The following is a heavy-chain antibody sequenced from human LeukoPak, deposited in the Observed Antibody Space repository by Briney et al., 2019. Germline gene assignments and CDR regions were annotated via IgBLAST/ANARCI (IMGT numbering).Heavy chain of an antibody. CDR3: ARDSSDMVRGVINYYYYYMDV. J-gene: IGHJ6*03. CDR2: IYYSGST. Sequence: SETLSLTCTVSGGPISSGDYYWSWIRQPPGKGLEWIGYIYYSGSTYYNPSLKSRVTISVDTSKNQFSLKLSSVTAADTAVYYCARDSSDMVRGVINYYYYYMDVWGKGTTVTVSS. CDR1: GGPISSGDYY. D-gene: IGHD3-10*01. V-gene: IGHV4-30-4*08.